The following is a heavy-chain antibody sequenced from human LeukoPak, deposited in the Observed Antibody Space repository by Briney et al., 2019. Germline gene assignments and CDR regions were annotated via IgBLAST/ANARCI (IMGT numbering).Heavy chain of an antibody. CDR3: ARPPMVRGVIITGDDVIDI. Sequence: PGGSLRLSCAASGFTFSGYGMHWVRQAPGKGLEWVAVIWWDGSNKYYVDSVKGRFTISREKSKNTLYLQMNSLKGRDTAVYYCARPPMVRGVIITGDDVIDIWGPRRKGTVSS. CDR2: IWWDGSNK. D-gene: IGHD3-10*01. J-gene: IGHJ3*02. V-gene: IGHV3-33*01. CDR1: GFTFSGYG.